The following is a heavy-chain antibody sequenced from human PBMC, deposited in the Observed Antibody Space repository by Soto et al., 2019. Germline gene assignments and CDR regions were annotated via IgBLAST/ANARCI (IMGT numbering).Heavy chain of an antibody. J-gene: IGHJ4*02. CDR3: ARDRSKVVVAATPYYFDY. CDR2: IIPILGIA. V-gene: IGHV1-69*08. D-gene: IGHD2-15*01. CDR1: GGTFSSYT. Sequence: QVQLVQSGAEVKKPGSSVKVSCKASGGTFSSYTISWVRQAPGQGLEWMGRIIPILGIANYAQKFQGRVTITADKSTSTDYMELSSLRSEDTAVYYCARDRSKVVVAATPYYFDYWGQGTLVTVSS.